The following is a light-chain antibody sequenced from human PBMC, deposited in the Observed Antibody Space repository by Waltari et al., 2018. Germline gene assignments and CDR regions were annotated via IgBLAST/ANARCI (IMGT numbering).Light chain of an antibody. Sequence: DIVMTQSPDSLAVSLGERATIKCKSSQSVLYTPNNKNYLAWYQHKPGQSPKLLLYWASTRESGVPDRFSGSGSGTDFTLTIGSLQAEDVAVYYCQQYYTTPLTFGGGTKVKI. CDR1: QSVLYTPNNKNY. V-gene: IGKV4-1*01. J-gene: IGKJ4*01. CDR2: WAS. CDR3: QQYYTTPLT.